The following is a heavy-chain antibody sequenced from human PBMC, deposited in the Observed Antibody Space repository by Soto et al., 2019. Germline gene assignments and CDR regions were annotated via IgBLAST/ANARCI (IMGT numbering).Heavy chain of an antibody. V-gene: IGHV1-18*01. CDR1: GYTFTSYG. Sequence: GASVKVSCKASGYTFTSYGISWVRQAPGQGLEWMGWISAYNGNTNYAQKLQGRVTMTTDTSTSTAYMEPRSLRSDDTAVYYCAREDIVVVPAAIPYRSWFDPWGQGTLVTVSS. J-gene: IGHJ5*02. D-gene: IGHD2-2*01. CDR2: ISAYNGNT. CDR3: AREDIVVVPAAIPYRSWFDP.